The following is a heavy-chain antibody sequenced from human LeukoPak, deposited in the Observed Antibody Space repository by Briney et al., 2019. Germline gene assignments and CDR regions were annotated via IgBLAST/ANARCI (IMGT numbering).Heavy chain of an antibody. J-gene: IGHJ4*02. CDR1: GGSISNYY. Sequence: PSETLSLICNVSGGSISNYYWAWIRQPPGKGLEWIGYIYYSGSTNYNPSLKSRVTISVDTSKNQFSLNLRSVTAADTAAYYCAREGTRLGEPHWGQGTLVTVSS. CDR3: AREGTRLGEPH. CDR2: IYYSGST. D-gene: IGHD3-16*01. V-gene: IGHV4-59*01.